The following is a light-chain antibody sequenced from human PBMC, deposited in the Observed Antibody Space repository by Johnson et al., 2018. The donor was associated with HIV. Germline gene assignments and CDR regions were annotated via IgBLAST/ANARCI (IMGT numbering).Light chain of an antibody. J-gene: IGLJ1*01. Sequence: QSVLTQPPSVSAAPGQKVTISCSGSSSNIGNNYVSWYQQVPGTAPKLLIYDNNKRPSGIPDRFSGSKSGSSATLGITGLQTGDGADYYCGTWDSSLNASYVFGTGTKVTVL. CDR2: DNN. CDR1: SSNIGNNY. CDR3: GTWDSSLNASYV. V-gene: IGLV1-51*01.